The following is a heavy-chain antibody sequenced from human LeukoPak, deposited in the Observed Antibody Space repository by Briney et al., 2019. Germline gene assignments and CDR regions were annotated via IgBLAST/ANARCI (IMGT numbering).Heavy chain of an antibody. Sequence: PSETLSLTCTVSGGSISSYYWSWIRLPPGKGLEYIGYIYYTGSTYYSPSLKSRVTISVDTSKNHFSLKLSSVTAADTAVYYCARDRSSGDFDYWGQGTLVTVSS. CDR3: ARDRSSGDFDY. V-gene: IGHV4-59*01. D-gene: IGHD6-19*01. CDR1: GGSISSYY. J-gene: IGHJ4*02. CDR2: IYYTGST.